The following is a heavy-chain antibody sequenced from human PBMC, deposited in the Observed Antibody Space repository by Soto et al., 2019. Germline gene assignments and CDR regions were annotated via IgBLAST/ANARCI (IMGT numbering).Heavy chain of an antibody. CDR1: GFTFSSYA. V-gene: IGHV3-23*01. J-gene: IGHJ6*02. D-gene: IGHD3-3*01. CDR3: ARGYYDFWSGYRPQYGMDV. CDR2: ISGSGGST. Sequence: GGSLRLSCAASGFTFSSYAMSWVRQAPGKGLEWVSAISGSGGSTYYADSVKGRFTISRDNSKNTLYLQMNSLRAEDTAVYYCARGYYDFWSGYRPQYGMDVWGQGTTVTVSS.